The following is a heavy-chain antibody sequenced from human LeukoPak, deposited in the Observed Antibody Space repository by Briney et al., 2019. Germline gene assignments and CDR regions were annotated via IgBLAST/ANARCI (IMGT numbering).Heavy chain of an antibody. V-gene: IGHV3-7*01. J-gene: IGHJ3*02. Sequence: GGSLRLSCAASGLAFSTYWMNWVRQAPGKGLEWVANIKQDGSEEYYVDSVKGRFTISRDNAKNSLYLQMNSLRAEDTAVYYCAKPITISGATDGFDIWGQGAKVTVSS. CDR2: IKQDGSEE. CDR3: AKPITISGATDGFDI. CDR1: GLAFSTYW. D-gene: IGHD3-3*01.